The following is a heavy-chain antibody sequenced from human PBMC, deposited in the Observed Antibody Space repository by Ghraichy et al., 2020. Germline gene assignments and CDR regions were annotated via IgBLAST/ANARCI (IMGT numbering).Heavy chain of an antibody. D-gene: IGHD3-22*01. CDR2: ISYDGSNK. CDR1: GFTFSSYA. J-gene: IGHJ4*02. V-gene: IGHV3-30*04. Sequence: GESLNISCAASGFTFSSYAMHWVRQAPGKGLEWVAVISYDGSNKYYADSVKGRFTISRDNSKNTLYLQMNSLRAEDTAVYYCARGENYYDSSGYFYDYWGQGTLVTVSS. CDR3: ARGENYYDSSGYFYDY.